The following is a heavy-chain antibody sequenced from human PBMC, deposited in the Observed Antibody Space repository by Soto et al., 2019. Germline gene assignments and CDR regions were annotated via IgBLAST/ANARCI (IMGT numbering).Heavy chain of an antibody. CDR1: GESISSSSYY. CDR3: ARQRTTVVTQAYFDH. Sequence: SETLSLTCIVSGESISSSSYYWGWIRQPPGKGLEWIGSIYYSGRTYCNPSFKSRVTISIDTSKNQFSLKLSSVTATDTAVYYCARQRTTVVTQAYFDHWGQGALVTVSS. V-gene: IGHV4-39*01. J-gene: IGHJ4*02. CDR2: IYYSGRT. D-gene: IGHD2-21*02.